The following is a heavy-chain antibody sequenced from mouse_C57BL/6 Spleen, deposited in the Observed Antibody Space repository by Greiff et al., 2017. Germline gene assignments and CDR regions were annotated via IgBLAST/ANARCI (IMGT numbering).Heavy chain of an antibody. Sequence: EVQVVESGGGLVQPGGSLKLSCAASGFTFSDYYMYWVRQTPEKRLEWVAYISNGGGSTYYPDTVKGRFTISRDNAKNTLYLQMSRLKSEDTAMYYCARGDDGYYGYFDVWGTGTTVTVSS. CDR3: ARGDDGYYGYFDV. D-gene: IGHD2-3*01. V-gene: IGHV5-12*01. J-gene: IGHJ1*03. CDR2: ISNGGGST. CDR1: GFTFSDYY.